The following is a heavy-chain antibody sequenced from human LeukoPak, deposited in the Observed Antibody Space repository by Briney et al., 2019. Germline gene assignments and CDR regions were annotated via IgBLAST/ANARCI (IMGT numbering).Heavy chain of an antibody. D-gene: IGHD6-13*01. CDR2: ISYSGANS. CDR3: ATDLGSSRPNF. CDR1: GFTFSGSA. V-gene: IGHV3-23*01. J-gene: IGHJ4*02. Sequence: GGSLRLSCAASGFTFSGSAMSWVRQAPGGGREWVSLISYSGANSYYTDSVRGRFTISRDNSKDTLFMQMNSLRAEDTAVYYCATDLGSSRPNFWGQGTLVTVSS.